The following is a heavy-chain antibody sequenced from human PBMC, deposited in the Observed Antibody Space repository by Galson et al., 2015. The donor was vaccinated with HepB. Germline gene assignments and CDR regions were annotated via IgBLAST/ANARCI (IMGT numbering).Heavy chain of an antibody. J-gene: IGHJ4*02. D-gene: IGHD2-15*01. Sequence: SLRLSCAASGFTFSSYSMNWVRQAPGKGLEWVSYISSSSSTIYYADSVKGRFTISRDNAKNSLYLQMNSLRDEDTAVYYCARDTWGYCSGGSCYHDYWGQGTLVTVSS. CDR3: ARDTWGYCSGGSCYHDY. CDR1: GFTFSSYS. CDR2: ISSSSSTI. V-gene: IGHV3-48*02.